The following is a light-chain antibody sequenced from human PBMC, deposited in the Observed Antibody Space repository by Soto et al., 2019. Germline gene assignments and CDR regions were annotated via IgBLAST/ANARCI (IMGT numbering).Light chain of an antibody. Sequence: EIVMTQSPATLSVSPVERATLSCRASQSVGSNLAWYQQKPGQAPRLLLYGASTRATGIPARFSGSGSGTEFTLTISSLQSEDFAVYYCQQYNNWPPWTFGQGTKVEIK. CDR2: GAS. V-gene: IGKV3-15*01. CDR3: QQYNNWPPWT. J-gene: IGKJ1*01. CDR1: QSVGSN.